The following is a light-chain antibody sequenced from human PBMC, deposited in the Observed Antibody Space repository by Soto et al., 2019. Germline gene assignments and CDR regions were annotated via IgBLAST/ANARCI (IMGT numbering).Light chain of an antibody. CDR3: LQDYSYPRT. V-gene: IGKV1-6*01. CDR1: QDIRSD. CDR2: GAS. J-gene: IGKJ1*01. Sequence: IQMTQYHTSLSPSVGDIVTITCRASQDIRSDLGWYQQKSGKAPKLLIYGASYLQSGVPSRFSGGGSGTDFTLTISGLQPEDFATYYCLQDYSYPRTFGQGGKVDIK.